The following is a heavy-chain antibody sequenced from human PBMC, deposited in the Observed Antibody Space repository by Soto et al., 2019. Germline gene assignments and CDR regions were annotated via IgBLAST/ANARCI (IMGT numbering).Heavy chain of an antibody. D-gene: IGHD6-13*01. CDR2: ISYDGSNK. CDR1: GFTFSTYG. CDR3: AKGDSSSWSPEYFQH. Sequence: QVQLVESGGGVVQPGRSLRLSCAASGFTFSTYGMHWVRQAPGKGLEWVAVISYDGSNKYHVDSVKGRFTISRDNSKNTLYLQMNSLRAEDTAVYYCAKGDSSSWSPEYFQHWGQGTLVTVSS. V-gene: IGHV3-30*18. J-gene: IGHJ1*01.